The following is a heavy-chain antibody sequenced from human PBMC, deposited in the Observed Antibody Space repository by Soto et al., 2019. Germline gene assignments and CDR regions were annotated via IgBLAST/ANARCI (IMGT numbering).Heavy chain of an antibody. V-gene: IGHV3-15*07. D-gene: IGHD3-10*01. CDR3: TTGNPYYYGSGSYYNVNY. Sequence: GGSLRLSCAASGFTFSNAWMNWVRQAPGKGLEWVGRIKSKTDGGTTDYAAPVKRRLTISRDDSKNTLYLQMNSMKTEDTAVYYCTTGNPYYYGSGSYYNVNYWGQGTLVTVSS. CDR1: GFTFSNAW. CDR2: IKSKTDGGTT. J-gene: IGHJ4*02.